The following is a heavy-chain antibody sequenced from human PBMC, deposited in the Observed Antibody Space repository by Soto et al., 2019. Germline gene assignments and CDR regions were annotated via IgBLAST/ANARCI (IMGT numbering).Heavy chain of an antibody. CDR3: ARDRLMGQYFGS. CDR2: INYSGST. V-gene: IGHV4-31*03. D-gene: IGHD3-10*01. Sequence: TLSLTCTVTGGSINSGSYYWSWIRQHPGKGLEWIGNINYSGSTYYNPSLKSRVLMSVYASQNQFFLKLTSVTAADTAIYYCARDRLMGQYFGSWGQG. CDR1: GGSINSGSYY. J-gene: IGHJ4*02.